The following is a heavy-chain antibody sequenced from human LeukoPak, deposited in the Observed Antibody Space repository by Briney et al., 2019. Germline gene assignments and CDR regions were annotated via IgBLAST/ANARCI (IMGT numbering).Heavy chain of an antibody. Sequence: SETLSPTSTVSVGSISSYYCSCIRHPPGKGLEWSWYIYYSGSTYYDPSLKSRVTISLDTSTSQFSLKLSSVNAADTDVYYCARRYGKQLVRGVAVAGIHYYIEFWGGGTTVTVSS. CDR2: IYYSGST. CDR1: VGSISSYY. D-gene: IGHD6-19*01. J-gene: IGHJ6*03. V-gene: IGHV4-59*08. CDR3: ARRYGKQLVRGVAVAGIHYYIEF.